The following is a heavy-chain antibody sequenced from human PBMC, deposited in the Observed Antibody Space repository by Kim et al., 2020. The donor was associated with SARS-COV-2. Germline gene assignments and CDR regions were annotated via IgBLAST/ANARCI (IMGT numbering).Heavy chain of an antibody. D-gene: IGHD2-2*01. Sequence: GGSLRLSCAVPGIPFSNAWFNWVRQSPGKGLEWVGCIISKTDGGTADLAAPVKDRSAISRDDSKSTLSLLMYNVETDGSAGYYCTTVSMRWGQGTLVTVSS. CDR3: TTVSMR. V-gene: IGHV3-15*01. J-gene: IGHJ4*02. CDR2: IISKTDGGTA. CDR1: GIPFSNAW.